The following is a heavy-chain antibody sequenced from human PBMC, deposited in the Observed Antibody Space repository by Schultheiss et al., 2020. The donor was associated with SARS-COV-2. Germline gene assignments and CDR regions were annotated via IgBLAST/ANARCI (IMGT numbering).Heavy chain of an antibody. D-gene: IGHD5-12*01. J-gene: IGHJ4*02. CDR3: ARDHEPAALYSGYGK. V-gene: IGHV3-21*01. CDR1: GFTFSSYW. CDR2: INSGSSYR. Sequence: GGSLRLSCAASGFTFSSYWMTWVRQAPGKGLEWVSSINSGSSYRYYADSVKGRFTISRDNAKNSLYLQMNSLRAEDTAVYYCARDHEPAALYSGYGKWGQGTLVTVSS.